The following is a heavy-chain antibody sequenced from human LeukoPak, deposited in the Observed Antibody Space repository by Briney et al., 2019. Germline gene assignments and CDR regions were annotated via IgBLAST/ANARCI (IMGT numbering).Heavy chain of an antibody. CDR3: ARRDDSSGYHKIFDY. D-gene: IGHD3-22*01. CDR2: IYYGENT. J-gene: IGHJ4*02. Sequence: SETLSLTCTVSGGSISSGPYYWGWIRQPPGKGLEWIGNIYYGENTYYNPSLKNRVTISIDTSKNQFYRKLSSLPAADTAVYYCARRDDSSGYHKIFDYWGPGTLVTVSS. V-gene: IGHV4-39*01. CDR1: GGSISSGPYY.